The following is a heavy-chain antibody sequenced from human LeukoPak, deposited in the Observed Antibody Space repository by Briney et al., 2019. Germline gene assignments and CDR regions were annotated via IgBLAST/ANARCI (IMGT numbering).Heavy chain of an antibody. CDR2: IKQDGSEK. J-gene: IGHJ6*02. Sequence: GGSLRLSCAASGFTFSSYWMSWVRQAPGKGLEWVANIKQDGSEKYYVDSVKGRFTISRDNAKNSLYLRMNSLRAEDTAVYYCARSSITMVRGEYGMDVWGQGTTVTVSS. V-gene: IGHV3-7*03. D-gene: IGHD3-10*01. CDR1: GFTFSSYW. CDR3: ARSSITMVRGEYGMDV.